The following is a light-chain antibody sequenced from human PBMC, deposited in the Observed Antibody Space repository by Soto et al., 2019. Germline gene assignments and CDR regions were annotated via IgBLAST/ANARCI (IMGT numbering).Light chain of an antibody. CDR2: GAY. CDR1: QSVSTN. V-gene: IGKV3-15*01. Sequence: VMTQSPATLSVSPGERATLSCRASQSVSTNLAWYQQRPGQAPRLIISGAYTRATGIPARFSGSGSGRKFPLPISSLQLEDFAIFYCWQFNKGPWTFGQGTKVDI. J-gene: IGKJ1*01. CDR3: WQFNKGPWT.